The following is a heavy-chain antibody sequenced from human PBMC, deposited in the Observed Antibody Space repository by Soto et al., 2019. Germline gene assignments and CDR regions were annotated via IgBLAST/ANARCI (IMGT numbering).Heavy chain of an antibody. J-gene: IGHJ4*02. CDR1: GYIFSSFG. CDR2: ISTYTGKT. V-gene: IGHV1-18*01. Sequence: QLMQSGVEVRKPGASVKVSCKTSGYIFSSFGVSWVRQAPGQGLEWVGGISTYTGKTEYAPNVQDRFTMTTDTSTSTAYMELRNLTSDDTAVYYWARAATTFGIVTRRDHWGQGTLVTVSS. D-gene: IGHD3-3*01. CDR3: ARAATTFGIVTRRDH.